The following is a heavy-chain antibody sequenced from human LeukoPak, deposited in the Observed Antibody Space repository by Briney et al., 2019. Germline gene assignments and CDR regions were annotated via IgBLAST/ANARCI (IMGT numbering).Heavy chain of an antibody. D-gene: IGHD3-22*01. Sequence: PGGSLRLSCAASGLTFDDYGMTWVRQAPGKGLEWVSDINWNGFSTRYADSVKGRFTISRDNAKNSLYLQMNSLRAEDTALYYCARQSVGYDGSGLDYWGQGTLVTASS. J-gene: IGHJ4*02. CDR3: ARQSVGYDGSGLDY. CDR2: INWNGFST. CDR1: GLTFDDYG. V-gene: IGHV3-20*04.